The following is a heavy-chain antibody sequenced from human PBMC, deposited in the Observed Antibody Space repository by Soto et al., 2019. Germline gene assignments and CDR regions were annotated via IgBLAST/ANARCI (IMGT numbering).Heavy chain of an antibody. V-gene: IGHV4-34*01. CDR1: GGSFIGYY. J-gene: IGHJ5*02. Sequence: SETLSLTCGVSGGSFIGYYWSWIRQPPGKGLEWIGEINHSGSTNYNPSLKSRVTISVDTSKNQFSLKLSSVTAADTAVYYCARGEAYWFDPWGQGTLVTVSS. CDR2: INHSGST. CDR3: ARGEAYWFDP.